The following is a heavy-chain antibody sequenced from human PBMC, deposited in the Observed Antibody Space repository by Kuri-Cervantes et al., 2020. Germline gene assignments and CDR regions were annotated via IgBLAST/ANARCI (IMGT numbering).Heavy chain of an antibody. CDR1: GYSISSGYY. CDR3: ARLRGHNYEWEY. V-gene: IGHV4-38-2*01. CDR2: IHYSGRT. D-gene: IGHD5-18*01. Sequence: SETLSLTCVVSGYSISSGYYWGWIRQSPGKGLEWIGSIHYSGRTYYNMSLKSRVILSVDMSSNQFSLKLDSVTAADTAVYYCARLRGHNYEWEYWGQGALVTVSS. J-gene: IGHJ4*02.